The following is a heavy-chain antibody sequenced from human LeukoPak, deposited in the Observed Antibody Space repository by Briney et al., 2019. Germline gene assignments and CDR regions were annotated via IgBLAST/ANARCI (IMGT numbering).Heavy chain of an antibody. D-gene: IGHD3-16*02. V-gene: IGHV1-2*06. CDR2: INPSSGGT. Sequence: ASVKVSCKASGYTFTGYYMHWVRQAPGQGLEWMGRINPSSGGTNYAQKFQGRVTMTRDTSISTAYMELSRLRSDDTAVFYCARGGPYEYVWGSYRPFDYWGQGTLVTVSS. CDR3: ARGGPYEYVWGSYRPFDY. CDR1: GYTFTGYY. J-gene: IGHJ4*02.